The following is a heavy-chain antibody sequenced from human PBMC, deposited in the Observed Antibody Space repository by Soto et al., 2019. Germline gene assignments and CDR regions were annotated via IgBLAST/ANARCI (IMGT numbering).Heavy chain of an antibody. Sequence: EVQLVESGGGVVRPGGSLRLSCAASGFTFDDYGMSWVRQAPGKGLEWVSGINWNGGSTGYADSVKGRFTISRDNAKNSLSLQLNSRRAEDTALYYCAREDYDILRGLDYYYSGMHVWGQGTTVTVSS. V-gene: IGHV3-20*04. CDR1: GFTFDDYG. D-gene: IGHD3-9*01. CDR3: AREDYDILRGLDYYYSGMHV. CDR2: INWNGGST. J-gene: IGHJ6*02.